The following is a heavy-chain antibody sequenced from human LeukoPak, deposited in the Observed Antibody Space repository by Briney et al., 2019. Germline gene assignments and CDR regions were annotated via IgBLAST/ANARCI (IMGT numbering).Heavy chain of an antibody. J-gene: IGHJ4*02. CDR2: IYSGGST. Sequence: GGSLRPSCAASGFTVSSNYMSWVRQAPGKGLEWVSVIYSGGSTYYADSVKGRFTIFRDNSKNTLYFQMNSLRAEDTAVYYCARGSPMLRGRPFDYWGQGTLVTVSS. D-gene: IGHD3-10*01. CDR3: ARGSPMLRGRPFDY. V-gene: IGHV3-53*01. CDR1: GFTVSSNY.